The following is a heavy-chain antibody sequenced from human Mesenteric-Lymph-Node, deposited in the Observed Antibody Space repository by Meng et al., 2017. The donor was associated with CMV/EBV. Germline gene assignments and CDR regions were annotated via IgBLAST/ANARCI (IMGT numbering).Heavy chain of an antibody. CDR1: GFTLSGHW. CDR2: INIDGSST. Sequence: GGSLRLSCAASGFTLSGHWMHWVRQAPGKGLVWVSRINIDGSSTNYADSVKGRFTISRDNSKNTLYVQMNSLRAEDTAVYYCTSSYCRSTSCHFDYWGQGTLVTVSS. CDR3: TSSYCRSTSCHFDY. J-gene: IGHJ4*02. V-gene: IGHV3-74*01. D-gene: IGHD2-2*01.